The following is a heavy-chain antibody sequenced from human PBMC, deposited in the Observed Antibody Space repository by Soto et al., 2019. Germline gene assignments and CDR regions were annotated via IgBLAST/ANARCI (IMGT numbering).Heavy chain of an antibody. D-gene: IGHD6-13*01. CDR2: IYPGDSDT. Sequence: XESLKVTCQCSGYSFTSYWIGLVLQMPGKGLEWMGIIYPGDSDTRYSPSFQGQVTISADKSISTAYLQWSSLKASDTAMYHCARPYKIAAADNWFDPCAQRTLVTVSS. J-gene: IGHJ5*02. V-gene: IGHV5-51*01. CDR3: ARPYKIAAADNWFDP. CDR1: GYSFTSYW.